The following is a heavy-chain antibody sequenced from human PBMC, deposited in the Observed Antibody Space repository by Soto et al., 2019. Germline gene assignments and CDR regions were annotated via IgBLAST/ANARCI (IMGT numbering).Heavy chain of an antibody. V-gene: IGHV3-48*03. CDR3: ARGQYGDWLLSGACDI. D-gene: IGHD3-9*01. J-gene: IGHJ3*02. CDR1: GCTLSSYE. Sequence: GVLRLSCAASGCTLSSYEMNWVRQAPGRGLEWVSYISSSGSTMYYADSVKGRFTISRDNAKNSLYLQMNSLRAEDPAVYYCARGQYGDWLLSGACDIWGHGTMVTVS. CDR2: ISSSGSTM.